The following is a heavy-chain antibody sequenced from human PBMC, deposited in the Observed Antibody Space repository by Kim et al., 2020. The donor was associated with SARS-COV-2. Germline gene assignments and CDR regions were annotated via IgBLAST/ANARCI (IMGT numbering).Heavy chain of an antibody. CDR1: GYSFTSYW. V-gene: IGHV5-51*01. J-gene: IGHJ3*02. D-gene: IGHD1-26*01. Sequence: GESLKISCKGSGYSFTSYWIGWVRQMPGKGLEWMGIIYPGDSDTRYSPSFQGQVTISADKSISTAYLQWSSLKASDTAMYYCARPRGGVVGAHDAFDIWGQGTMVTVSS. CDR3: ARPRGGVVGAHDAFDI. CDR2: IYPGDSDT.